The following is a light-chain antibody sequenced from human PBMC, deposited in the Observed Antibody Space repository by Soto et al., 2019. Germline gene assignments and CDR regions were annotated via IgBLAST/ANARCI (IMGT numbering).Light chain of an antibody. CDR3: QSYDSSLSGYV. Sequence: QSVLTQPPSVSGAPGQRVIISCTGSSSNIGAGYDVHWYQQLPGTAPKLLIYDDSNRPSGVPDRFSGSKSGTSASLAITGLQAEDEADYYCQSYDSSLSGYVFGTGTKLTVL. CDR2: DDS. V-gene: IGLV1-40*01. CDR1: SSNIGAGYD. J-gene: IGLJ1*01.